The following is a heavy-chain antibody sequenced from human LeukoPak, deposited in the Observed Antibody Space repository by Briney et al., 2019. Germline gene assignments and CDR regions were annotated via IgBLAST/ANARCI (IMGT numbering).Heavy chain of an antibody. CDR2: IRYDGSNK. CDR3: AKVPYNWNYDYFDY. J-gene: IGHJ4*02. D-gene: IGHD1-7*01. CDR1: GFTFSSYG. Sequence: PGGSLRLSCAASGFTFSSYGMHWVRQAPAKGLEWVAFIRYDGSNKYYADSVKGRFTISRDNSKNTLYLQMNSLRAEDTAVYYCAKVPYNWNYDYFDYWGQGTLVTVSS. V-gene: IGHV3-30*02.